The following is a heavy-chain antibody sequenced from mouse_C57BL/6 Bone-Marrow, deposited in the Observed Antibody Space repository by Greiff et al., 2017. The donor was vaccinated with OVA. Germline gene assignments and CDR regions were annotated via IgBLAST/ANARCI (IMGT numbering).Heavy chain of an antibody. Sequence: QVQLQQSGAELARPGASVKMSCKASGYTFTSYTMHWVKQRPGQGLEWIGYINPSSGYTKYNQKFKDKATLTADKSSSTAYMQLSSLTSEDSAVYYCARSGKLLRYPYYFDYWGQGTTLTVSS. D-gene: IGHD1-1*01. CDR3: ARSGKLLRYPYYFDY. V-gene: IGHV1-4*01. CDR2: INPSSGYT. J-gene: IGHJ2*01. CDR1: GYTFTSYT.